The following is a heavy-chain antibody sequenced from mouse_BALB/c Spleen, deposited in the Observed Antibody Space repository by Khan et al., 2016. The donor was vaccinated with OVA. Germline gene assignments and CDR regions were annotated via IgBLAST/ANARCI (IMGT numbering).Heavy chain of an antibody. V-gene: IGHV1-9*01. CDR2: ILPGSGSN. CDR1: GYTFSSYW. J-gene: IGHJ3*01. Sequence: QVQLQQAGVELMKPGASVKISCKASGYTFSSYWIQWVKQRPGHGLEWIGEILPGSGSNNYNEKFKGKATITADTSSNTAYMQLSSLTSEDSAVYYCASSPLNHYGSSPVAYWGQGTLVTVSA. D-gene: IGHD1-1*01. CDR3: ASSPLNHYGSSPVAY.